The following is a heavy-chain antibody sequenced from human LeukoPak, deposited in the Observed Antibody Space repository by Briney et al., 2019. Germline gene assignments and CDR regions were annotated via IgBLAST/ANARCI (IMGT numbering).Heavy chain of an antibody. D-gene: IGHD4-17*01. CDR1: GYSFTKYW. Sequence: GESLKISCKTSGYSFTKYWIVWVRQMPGKGLEWMGIIYPDDSDTRYSTAFQGQVIISVDKSISTTYLQWSSLKASDTAIYYCARHLATVTASRQYYYYGMDVWGQGTTVTVSS. V-gene: IGHV5-51*01. CDR3: ARHLATVTASRQYYYYGMDV. J-gene: IGHJ6*02. CDR2: IYPDDSDT.